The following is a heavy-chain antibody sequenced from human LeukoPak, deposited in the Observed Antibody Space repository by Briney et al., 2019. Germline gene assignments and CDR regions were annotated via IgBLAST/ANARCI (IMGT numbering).Heavy chain of an antibody. CDR2: ISYDGSNK. D-gene: IGHD3-3*02. V-gene: IGHV3-30*18. Sequence: GGCLRLSCAASGFTFSSYGMHWVRQAPGKGLEWVAVISYDGSNKYYADSVKGRFTISRDNSKNTLYLQMNSLRAEDTAVYYCAKDPRHISPRPKEVDYWGQGTLVTVSS. CDR1: GFTFSSYG. J-gene: IGHJ4*02. CDR3: AKDPRHISPRPKEVDY.